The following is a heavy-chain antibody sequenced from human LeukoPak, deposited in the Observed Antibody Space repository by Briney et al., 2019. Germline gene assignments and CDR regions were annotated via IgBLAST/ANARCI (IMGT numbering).Heavy chain of an antibody. CDR1: GFTFRRYA. Sequence: GGSLRLSCEASGFTFRRYAMNWVRQAPGKGLEWVAYIGGTGSIIYYGDSVSGRFTISRDNAKNSLHLHMVNLRAGDTGVYYCARENGRGAAAATDYWGQGTLVAVSS. D-gene: IGHD2-2*01. J-gene: IGHJ4*02. CDR2: IGGTGSII. V-gene: IGHV3-48*03. CDR3: ARENGRGAAAATDY.